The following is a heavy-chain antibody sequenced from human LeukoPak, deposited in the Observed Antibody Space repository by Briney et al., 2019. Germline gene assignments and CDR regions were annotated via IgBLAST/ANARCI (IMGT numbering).Heavy chain of an antibody. J-gene: IGHJ5*02. Sequence: GASAKVSCKASGYTFTSYGISWVRQAPGQGLEWMGGIIPIFGTANYAQKFQGRVTITADESTSTAYMELSSLRSEDTAVYYCARVLKGGSSWSNLGLFDPWGQGTLVTVSS. D-gene: IGHD6-13*01. CDR3: ARVLKGGSSWSNLGLFDP. CDR1: GYTFTSYG. CDR2: IIPIFGTA. V-gene: IGHV1-69*13.